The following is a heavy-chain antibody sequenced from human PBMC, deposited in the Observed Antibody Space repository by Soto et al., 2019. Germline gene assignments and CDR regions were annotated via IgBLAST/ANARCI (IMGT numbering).Heavy chain of an antibody. J-gene: IGHJ6*02. CDR3: VPRGPNFYYYGVDV. V-gene: IGHV4-39*01. CDR1: GDSISSSSYY. Sequence: SETLSLTCAVSGDSISSSSYYWAWFRHPPGKGLEWIGSIYSSGNTYYNPSLKSRVTISVDTSRNQFSLKLTSVTAADTAVYYCVPRGPNFYYYGVDVWGQGTTVTVSS. D-gene: IGHD2-2*01. CDR2: IYSSGNT.